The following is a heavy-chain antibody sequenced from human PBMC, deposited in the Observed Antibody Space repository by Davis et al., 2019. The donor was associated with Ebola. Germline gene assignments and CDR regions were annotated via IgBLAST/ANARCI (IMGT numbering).Heavy chain of an antibody. CDR1: GSIFTNYW. D-gene: IGHD2/OR15-2a*01. Sequence: GESLKISCRTFGSIFTNYWIGWVRQMPGEGLEWMGIIQPGDSDVQYSPSFQGQVTISADKSIDTVYLQWNSLKASDTAIYYCARRLSLLALSNWFDPWGQGTLVTVSS. CDR3: ARRLSLLALSNWFDP. CDR2: IQPGDSDV. V-gene: IGHV5-51*01. J-gene: IGHJ5*02.